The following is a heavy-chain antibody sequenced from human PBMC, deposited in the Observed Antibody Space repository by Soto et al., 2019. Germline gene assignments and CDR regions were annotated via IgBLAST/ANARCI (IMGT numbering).Heavy chain of an antibody. CDR2: INYSGSS. CDR3: ARTELRFLEWYEFDY. V-gene: IGHV4-59*08. CDR1: GGSNSRHY. J-gene: IGHJ4*02. D-gene: IGHD3-3*01. Sequence: SETLSLTCTVPGGSNSRHYWSWIRQPPGEGLEWIGYINYSGSSNYNPSLQSRVTISVDTSKNQFSLKLSSVTAADTAVYYCARTELRFLEWYEFDYWGQGTLVTVSS.